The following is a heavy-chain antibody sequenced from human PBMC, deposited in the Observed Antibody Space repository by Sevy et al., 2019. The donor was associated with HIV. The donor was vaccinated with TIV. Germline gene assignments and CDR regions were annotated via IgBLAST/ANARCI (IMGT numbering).Heavy chain of an antibody. Sequence: EGSLRLSCTASGFTFGDSPMHWVHQAPGKGLEWLSLITWDGGNTYYSDSVKGRFTVSRDNNKNSMYLHMNSLRAEDTAIYYCAKDMRFTGTFPLDLWGQGTLVTV. J-gene: IGHJ5*02. V-gene: IGHV3-43D*04. D-gene: IGHD1-1*01. CDR3: AKDMRFTGTFPLDL. CDR2: ITWDGGNT. CDR1: GFTFGDSP.